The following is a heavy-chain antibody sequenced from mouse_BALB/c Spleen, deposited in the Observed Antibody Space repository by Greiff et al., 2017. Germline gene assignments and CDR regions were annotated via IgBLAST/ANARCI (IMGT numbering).Heavy chain of an antibody. Sequence: EVQLVESGGGLVKPGGSLKLSCAASGFTFSDYYMYWVRQTPEKRLEWVATISDGGSYTYYPDSVKGRFTISRDNAKNNLYLQMSSLKSEDTAMYYCARDGGYVNIYYAMEYWGQGTSVTVSS. CDR2: ISDGGSYT. J-gene: IGHJ4*01. D-gene: IGHD2-10*02. V-gene: IGHV5-4*02. CDR1: GFTFSDYY. CDR3: ARDGGYVNIYYAMEY.